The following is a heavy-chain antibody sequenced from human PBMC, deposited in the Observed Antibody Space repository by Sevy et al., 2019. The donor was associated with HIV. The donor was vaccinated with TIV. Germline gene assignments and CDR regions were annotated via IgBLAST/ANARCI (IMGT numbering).Heavy chain of an antibody. D-gene: IGHD1-26*01. CDR1: GYTLTELS. CDR3: ATVDGGSYGFDY. J-gene: IGHJ4*02. V-gene: IGHV1-24*01. CDR2: FDPEDGET. Sequence: ASVKVSCKVSGYTLTELSMHWVRQAPGKGLEWMGGFDPEDGETIYAQKSQGRVTMTEDTSTDTAYMELSSLRSEDTAVYYCATVDGGSYGFDYWGQGTLVTVSS.